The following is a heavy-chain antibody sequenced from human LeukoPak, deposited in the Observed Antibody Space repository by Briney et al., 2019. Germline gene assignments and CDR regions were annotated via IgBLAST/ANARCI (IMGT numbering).Heavy chain of an antibody. J-gene: IGHJ4*02. CDR3: ARHGGFYFDS. Sequence: SETLSLTCAVYGGSFSGYYWSWIRQSPGMGLEWIGQVYHSGSANYNPSLRSRVTISIDTSKKQFSLKSNSVTATDTAVYYCARHGGFYFDSWGQGTLVTASS. CDR2: VYHSGSA. V-gene: IGHV4-34*01. D-gene: IGHD3-16*01. CDR1: GGSFSGYY.